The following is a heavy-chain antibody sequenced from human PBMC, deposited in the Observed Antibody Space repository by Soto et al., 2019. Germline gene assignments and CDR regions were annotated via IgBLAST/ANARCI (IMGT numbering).Heavy chain of an antibody. D-gene: IGHD3-10*01. CDR2: INHSGST. CDR1: GGSFSGYY. J-gene: IGHJ4*02. Sequence: SETLSLTCAVYGGSFSGYYWSWIRQPPGKGLEWIGEINHSGSTNYNPSLKSRVTISVDTSKNQFSLKLSSVTAADTAVYYCAREYGSGSYYWGQGTLVTVSS. CDR3: AREYGSGSYY. V-gene: IGHV4-34*01.